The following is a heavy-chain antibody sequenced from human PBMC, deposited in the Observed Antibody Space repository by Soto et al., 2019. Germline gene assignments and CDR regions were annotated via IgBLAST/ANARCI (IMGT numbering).Heavy chain of an antibody. D-gene: IGHD2-15*01. CDR1: GGSISSYY. CDR3: ARHNCSGIAGAGSFEY. CDR2: IYYSGST. Sequence: SETLSLTCTVSGGSISSYYWSWIRQPPGKGLEWIGYIYYSGSTNYNPSLKSRVTISVDTSKNQFSLKLSSVTAADTAVYYCARHNCSGIAGAGSFEYWGKGTLVSVSS. J-gene: IGHJ4*02. V-gene: IGHV4-59*08.